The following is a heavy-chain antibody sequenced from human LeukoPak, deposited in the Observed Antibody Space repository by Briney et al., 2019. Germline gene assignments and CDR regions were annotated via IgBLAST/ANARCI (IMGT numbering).Heavy chain of an antibody. V-gene: IGHV3-7*01. CDR3: ARKGGFDY. J-gene: IGHJ4*02. Sequence: PGGSLRLSCAASGFTFSRYWMSWVRQAPGKGLEWVAIIKQDGSEKYYVDSVKGRFTISRDNAKNSLYLQMNSLRAEDTAVYYCARKGGFDYWGQGTLVTVSS. CDR2: IKQDGSEK. CDR1: GFTFSRYW.